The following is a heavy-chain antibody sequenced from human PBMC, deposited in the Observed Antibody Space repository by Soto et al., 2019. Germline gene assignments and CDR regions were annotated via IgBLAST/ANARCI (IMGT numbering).Heavy chain of an antibody. CDR3: ARRPSGNYIFAY. V-gene: IGHV3-20*04. Sequence: VQLVESGGGVVRPGGSLRLSCAASGFSFDEYGMSWVRQAPGKGLEWVSGITWNGGSTGYADSVKGRFTISRDNAKNSLYLQINSLRAEDTALYYCARRPSGNYIFAYWGQGTLVTVSS. J-gene: IGHJ4*02. CDR2: ITWNGGST. CDR1: GFSFDEYG. D-gene: IGHD1-26*01.